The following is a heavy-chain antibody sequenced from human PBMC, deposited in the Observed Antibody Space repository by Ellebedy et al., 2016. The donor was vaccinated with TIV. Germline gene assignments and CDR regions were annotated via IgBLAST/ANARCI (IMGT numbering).Heavy chain of an antibody. V-gene: IGHV3-49*03. CDR1: GFTFSTYW. D-gene: IGHD1-26*01. Sequence: GESLKISCTASGFTFSTYWMSWFRQAPGKGLEWVGFIRSKAYGGTTEYAASVKGRFTISRDDSKSIAYLQMTSLKTEDTAVYYCSRRDGWELQYYFDYWGQGTLVTVSS. J-gene: IGHJ4*02. CDR2: IRSKAYGGTT. CDR3: SRRDGWELQYYFDY.